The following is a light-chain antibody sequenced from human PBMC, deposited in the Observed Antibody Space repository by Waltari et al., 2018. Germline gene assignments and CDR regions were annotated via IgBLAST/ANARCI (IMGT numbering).Light chain of an antibody. CDR2: DAS. J-gene: IGKJ5*01. CDR3: QQRSNWPAIG. Sequence: EIVLTQSPATLSLSPGERATLPCRASQSVSSYLAWYQQKPGQAPRLLIYDASNRATCIPARFSGSGSGTDFTLTISSLEPEDFAVYYCQQRSNWPAIGFGQGTRLEIK. CDR1: QSVSSY. V-gene: IGKV3-11*01.